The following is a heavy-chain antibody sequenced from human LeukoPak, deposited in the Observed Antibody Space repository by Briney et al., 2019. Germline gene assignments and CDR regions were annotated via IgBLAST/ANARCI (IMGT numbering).Heavy chain of an antibody. Sequence: SETLSLTCAVYGGSFSGYYWNWIRQPPGKGLEWIGEINHSGSTNYNPSLKSRATISVDTSKNQFSLKLSSVTAADTAVYYCARVVGGVLLWFGEPYYFDYWGQGTLVTVSS. CDR2: INHSGST. J-gene: IGHJ4*02. D-gene: IGHD3-10*01. CDR1: GGSFSGYY. CDR3: ARVVGGVLLWFGEPYYFDY. V-gene: IGHV4-34*01.